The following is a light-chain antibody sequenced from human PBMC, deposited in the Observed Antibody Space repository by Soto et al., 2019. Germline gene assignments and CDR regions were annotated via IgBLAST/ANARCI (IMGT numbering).Light chain of an antibody. CDR1: SSNIGAGYD. J-gene: IGLJ2*01. Sequence: QSVLTQPPSVSGAPGQRVTISCTGSSSNIGAGYDVHWYQQLPGTAPKLLIYGNSNRPSGVPDRFSGSKSGTSASLAITGLQVEDEADYYCQSHDSSLSGSVFGGGTKLTVL. CDR2: GNS. CDR3: QSHDSSLSGSV. V-gene: IGLV1-40*01.